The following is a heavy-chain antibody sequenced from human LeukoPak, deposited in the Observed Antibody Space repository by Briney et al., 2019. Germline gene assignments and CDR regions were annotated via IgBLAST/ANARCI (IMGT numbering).Heavy chain of an antibody. CDR3: TRGSIAYYYMDV. V-gene: IGHV4-59*01. J-gene: IGHJ6*03. CDR1: GGSISSYY. D-gene: IGHD3-22*01. Sequence: SETLPLTCTVSGGSISSYYWSWIRQPPGKGLEWIGDIYYSGSTNYNPSLKSRVTISVDTSKNQFSLKLSSVTAADTAVYYCTRGSIAYYYMDVWGKGTTVTISS. CDR2: IYYSGST.